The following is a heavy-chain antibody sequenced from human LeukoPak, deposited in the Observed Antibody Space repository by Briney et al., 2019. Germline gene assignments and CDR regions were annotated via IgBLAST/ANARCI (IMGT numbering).Heavy chain of an antibody. CDR2: IDPSDSYT. J-gene: IGHJ4*02. CDR1: GYSFTSYW. V-gene: IGHV5-10-1*01. Sequence: GESLRISCKGSGYSFTSYWISWVRQMPGKGLEWMGRIDPSDSYTNYSPSFQGHVTISADKSISTAYLQWSSLKASDTAMYYCARHLGIAVAAYYFDYWGQGTLVTVSS. CDR3: ARHLGIAVAAYYFDY. D-gene: IGHD6-19*01.